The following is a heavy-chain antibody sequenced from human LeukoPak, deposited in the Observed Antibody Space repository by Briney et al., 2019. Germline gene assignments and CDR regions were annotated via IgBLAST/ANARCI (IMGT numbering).Heavy chain of an antibody. J-gene: IGHJ3*02. D-gene: IGHD3-10*01. Sequence: GGSLRLSCAASGFTFSTHGMNWVRQAPGKGLEWVSFIDTTTSYKYYADSVKGRFTISRDNAKNSLYLQMNSLRADDTAIYYCARGRSITILQGVAISDGFDIWGQGTMVTVSS. CDR3: ARGRSITILQGVAISDGFDI. CDR2: IDTTTSYK. V-gene: IGHV3-21*01. CDR1: GFTFSTHG.